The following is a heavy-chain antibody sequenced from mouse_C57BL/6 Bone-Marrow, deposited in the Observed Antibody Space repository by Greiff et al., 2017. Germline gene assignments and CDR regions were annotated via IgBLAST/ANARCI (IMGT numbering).Heavy chain of an antibody. Sequence: EVTVVESGGGLVQPGGSLKLSCAASGFTFSDYGMAWGRQAPRKGPEWVAFISNLAYSIYYADTVTGRFTISRENAKNTLYLEMSSLRSEDTAMYYCARQDYGSIYDYAMDYWGQGTSVTVSS. CDR3: ARQDYGSIYDYAMDY. CDR1: GFTFSDYG. D-gene: IGHD1-1*01. CDR2: ISNLAYSI. J-gene: IGHJ4*01. V-gene: IGHV5-15*01.